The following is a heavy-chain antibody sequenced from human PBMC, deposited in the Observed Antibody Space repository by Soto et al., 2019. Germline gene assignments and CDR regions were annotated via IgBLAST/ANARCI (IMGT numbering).Heavy chain of an antibody. Sequence: ASVKVSCKASGYTFTCYYMHWVRQAPGQGLEWMGWINPNSGGTNYAQKFQGWVTMTRDTSISTAYMELSRLRSDDTAVYYCARVRSAHYYDSSGSDTYYFDYWGQGTLVTVSS. CDR1: GYTFTCYY. CDR3: ARVRSAHYYDSSGSDTYYFDY. J-gene: IGHJ4*02. V-gene: IGHV1-2*04. D-gene: IGHD3-22*01. CDR2: INPNSGGT.